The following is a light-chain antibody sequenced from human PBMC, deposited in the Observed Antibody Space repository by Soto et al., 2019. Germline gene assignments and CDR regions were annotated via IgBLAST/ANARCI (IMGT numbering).Light chain of an antibody. CDR1: QSIRYY. CDR2: GAS. V-gene: IGKV1-5*01. J-gene: IGKJ1*01. Sequence: DIQLTQSPPTLSASVGDRVTITCRASQSIRYYLAWYQQMPGKAPKLLIYGASSLQSGVPSRFSGSGSGTEFTLTISSLQPDDLATYFCQHNNSYSQTFGQGT. CDR3: QHNNSYSQT.